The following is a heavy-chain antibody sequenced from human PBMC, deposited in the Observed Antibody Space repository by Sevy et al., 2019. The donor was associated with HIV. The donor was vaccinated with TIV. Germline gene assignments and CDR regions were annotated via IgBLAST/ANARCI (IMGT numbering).Heavy chain of an antibody. V-gene: IGHV3-53*01. CDR2: IYSGGST. Sequence: GGSLRLSCTASGFTVNTNYMSWVRQAPEKGLEWVSVIYSGGSTYYADSVKGRFTISRDNSKNTMYLQMNSMRAEDTAVYDCERFSGGSKGTAFDYWGQGTLVTVSS. J-gene: IGHJ4*02. CDR3: ERFSGGSKGTAFDY. CDR1: GFTVNTNY. D-gene: IGHD2-15*01.